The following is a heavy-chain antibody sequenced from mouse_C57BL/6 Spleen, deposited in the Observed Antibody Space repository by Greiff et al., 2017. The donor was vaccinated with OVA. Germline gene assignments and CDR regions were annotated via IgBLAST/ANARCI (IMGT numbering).Heavy chain of an antibody. D-gene: IGHD1-1*01. V-gene: IGHV1-80*01. Sequence: QVQLKESGAELVKPGASVKISCKASGYAFSSYWMNWVKQRPGKGLEWIGQIYPGDGDTNYNGKFKGKATLTADKSSSTAYMQLSSLTSEDSAVYFCARGGDYYYGSRGYAMDYWGQGTSVTVSS. CDR2: IYPGDGDT. CDR1: GYAFSSYW. J-gene: IGHJ4*01. CDR3: ARGGDYYYGSRGYAMDY.